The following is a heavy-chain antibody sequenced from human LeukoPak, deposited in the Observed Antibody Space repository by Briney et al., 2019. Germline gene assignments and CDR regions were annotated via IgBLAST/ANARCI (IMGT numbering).Heavy chain of an antibody. CDR1: GFTFSSYG. D-gene: IGHD2-15*01. CDR3: ARDLDRYCSGGSCYGPDY. Sequence: GGSLRLSCAASGFTFSSYGMHWVRQAPGKGLEWVAVIWCDGSNKYYADSVKGRFTISRDNSKNTLYLQMNSLRAEDTAVYYCARDLDRYCSGGSCYGPDYWGQGTLVTVSS. J-gene: IGHJ4*02. V-gene: IGHV3-33*01. CDR2: IWCDGSNK.